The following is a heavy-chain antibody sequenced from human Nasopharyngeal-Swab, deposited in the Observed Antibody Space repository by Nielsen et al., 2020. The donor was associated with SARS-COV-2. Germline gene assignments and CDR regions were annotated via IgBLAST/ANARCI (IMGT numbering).Heavy chain of an antibody. CDR1: GFTFSRYW. CDR2: IDTDGSTT. Sequence: GGSLRLSCAASGFTFSRYWMHWVRQVPGKGLVWVSRIDTDGSTTDHADSVKGRFTISRDNAKNTLYLQMNNLGAEDTALYYCARDVAGADSAWGQGTLVTVSS. J-gene: IGHJ5*02. V-gene: IGHV3-74*01. CDR3: ARDVAGADSA. D-gene: IGHD2-21*01.